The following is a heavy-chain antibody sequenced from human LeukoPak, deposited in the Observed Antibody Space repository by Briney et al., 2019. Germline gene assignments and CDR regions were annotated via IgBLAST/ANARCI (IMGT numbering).Heavy chain of an antibody. CDR3: AREGGSGWYQGAFDI. CDR1: GGSISSGDYY. D-gene: IGHD6-19*01. J-gene: IGHJ3*02. CDR2: IYYSGST. V-gene: IGHV4-61*08. Sequence: PSETLSLTCTVSGGSISSGDYYWSWIRQPPGKGLEWIGYIYYSGSTNYNPSLKSRVTISVGTSKNQFSLKLSSVTAADTAVYYCAREGGSGWYQGAFDIWGQGTMVTVSS.